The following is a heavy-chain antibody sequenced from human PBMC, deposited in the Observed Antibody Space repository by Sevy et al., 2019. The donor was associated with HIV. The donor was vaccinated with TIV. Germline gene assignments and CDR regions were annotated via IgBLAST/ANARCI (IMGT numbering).Heavy chain of an antibody. Sequence: GGSLRLSCAAPGFTFSTSSMSWVRQAPGKGLEWVSSVSSSSSFIYYADSVKGRFTISRDNAKNSLYLQMNSLRAEDTAVYFCVGCSSIGCPEGWFDPWGQGTLVTVSS. V-gene: IGHV3-21*01. CDR1: GFTFSTSS. CDR2: VSSSSSFI. CDR3: VGCSSIGCPEGWFDP. D-gene: IGHD2-2*01. J-gene: IGHJ5*02.